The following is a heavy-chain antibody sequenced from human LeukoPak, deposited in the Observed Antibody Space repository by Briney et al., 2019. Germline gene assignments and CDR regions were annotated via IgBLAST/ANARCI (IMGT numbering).Heavy chain of an antibody. J-gene: IGHJ4*02. CDR3: ARDRRIAVIMDY. D-gene: IGHD6-19*01. V-gene: IGHV1-3*01. CDR2: INAGNGNT. Sequence: GASVKVSCKGSGYTFTSYAMHWVRQGPGQRLEWMGWINAGNGNTKYSQKFQGRVTITRDTSASTAYMELSSLRSEDTAVYYCARDRRIAVIMDYWGQGTLVTVSS. CDR1: GYTFTSYA.